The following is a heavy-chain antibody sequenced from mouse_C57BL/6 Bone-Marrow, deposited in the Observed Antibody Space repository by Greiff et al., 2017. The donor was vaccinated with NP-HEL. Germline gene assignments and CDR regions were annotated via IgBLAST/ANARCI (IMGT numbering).Heavy chain of an antibody. J-gene: IGHJ3*01. V-gene: IGHV2-3*01. CDR1: GFSLTSYG. CDR3: AKSLYYYGSSPFAY. D-gene: IGHD1-1*01. Sequence: VQLKESGPGLVAPSQSLSITCTVSGFSLTSYGVSWVRQPPGKGLEWLGVIWGAGGTNYHSALLSRLSSSKDNSKSQVFLKLNSLQTDDTATYYCAKSLYYYGSSPFAYWGQGTLVTVSA. CDR2: IWGAGGT.